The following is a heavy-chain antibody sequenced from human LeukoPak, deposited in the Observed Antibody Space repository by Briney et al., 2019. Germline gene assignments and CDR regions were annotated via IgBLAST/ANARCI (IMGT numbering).Heavy chain of an antibody. CDR3: ASDCSSTSPENAFDI. Sequence: GESLKISCKGSGYSFTSYWIGWVRQMPGKGQEWMGIIYPGDSDTRYSPSFQGQVTISADKSISTAYLQWSSLKASDTAMYYCASDCSSTSPENAFDIWGQGTMVTVSS. V-gene: IGHV5-51*01. CDR2: IYPGDSDT. J-gene: IGHJ3*02. D-gene: IGHD2-2*01. CDR1: GYSFTSYW.